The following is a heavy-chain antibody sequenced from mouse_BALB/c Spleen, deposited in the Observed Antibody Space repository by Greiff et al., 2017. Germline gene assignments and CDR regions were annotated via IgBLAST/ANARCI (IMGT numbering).Heavy chain of an antibody. D-gene: IGHD2-10*02. J-gene: IGHJ2*01. CDR3: ARHKYGNFDY. CDR2: ISSGGSYT. Sequence: DVMLVESGGDLVKPGGSLKLSCAASGFTFSSYGMSWVRQTPDKRLEWVATISSGGSYTYYPDSVKGRFTISRDNAKNTLYLQMSSLKSEDTAMYYCARHKYGNFDYWGQGTTLTVSS. CDR1: GFTFSSYG. V-gene: IGHV5-6*02.